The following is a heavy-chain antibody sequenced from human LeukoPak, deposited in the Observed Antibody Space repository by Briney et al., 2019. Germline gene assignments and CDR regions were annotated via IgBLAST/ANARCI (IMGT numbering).Heavy chain of an antibody. J-gene: IGHJ3*02. Sequence: KPSETLSLTCTVSGGSISSSSYYWGWIRQPPGKGLEWIGSIYYSGSTYYNPSLKSRVTISVDTSKNQFSLKLSSVTAADTAVYYCAREIVVVPAAIRNSLHHDAFDIWGQGTMVTVSS. V-gene: IGHV4-39*02. CDR3: AREIVVVPAAIRNSLHHDAFDI. CDR1: GGSISSSSYY. CDR2: IYYSGST. D-gene: IGHD2-2*02.